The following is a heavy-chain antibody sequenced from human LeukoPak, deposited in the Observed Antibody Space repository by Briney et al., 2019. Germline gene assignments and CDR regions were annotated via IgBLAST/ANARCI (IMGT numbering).Heavy chain of an antibody. CDR2: IYTSGST. CDR3: ARGLTDSSGYYGEYFQH. J-gene: IGHJ1*01. Sequence: SETLSLTCTVSGGSISSYYRSWIRQPAGKGLEWIGRIYTSGSTNYNPSLKSRVTMSVDTSKNQFSLKLSSVTAADTAVYYCARGLTDSSGYYGEYFQHWGQGTLVTVSS. V-gene: IGHV4-4*07. CDR1: GGSISSYY. D-gene: IGHD3-22*01.